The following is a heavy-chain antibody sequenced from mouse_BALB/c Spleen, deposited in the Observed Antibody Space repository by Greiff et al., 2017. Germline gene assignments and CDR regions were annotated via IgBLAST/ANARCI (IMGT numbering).Heavy chain of an antibody. Sequence: DVMLVESGGGLVQPGESLKLSCESNEYEFPSHDMSWVRKTPEKRLELVAAINSDGGSTYYPDTVTGRFTISRDNAKNTLYLEMSSLRSEDTAMYYCARNLGAYWGQGTLVTVSA. CDR1: EYEFPSHD. CDR3: ARNLGAY. J-gene: IGHJ3*01. CDR2: INSDGGST. D-gene: IGHD2-10*02. V-gene: IGHV5-2*03.